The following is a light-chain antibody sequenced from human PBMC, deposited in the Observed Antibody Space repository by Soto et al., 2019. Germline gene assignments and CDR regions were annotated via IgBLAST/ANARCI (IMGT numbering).Light chain of an antibody. V-gene: IGKV1-9*01. CDR3: QQLTTYPHT. J-gene: IGKJ4*01. Sequence: DIQLTQSPSFLSASVGDRVTITCRASHGISNYLAWYQQKPGKAPKLLIYVTSTLQSGVPSRFSGSGSGTEFTLTISSLQPEDFATYYCQQLTTYPHTFGGGTKVEIK. CDR2: VTS. CDR1: HGISNY.